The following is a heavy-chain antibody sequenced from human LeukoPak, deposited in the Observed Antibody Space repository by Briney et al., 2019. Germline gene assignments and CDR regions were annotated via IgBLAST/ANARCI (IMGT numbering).Heavy chain of an antibody. CDR3: ARGSWFDP. V-gene: IGHV4-34*01. J-gene: IGHJ5*02. CDR1: GGSFSGYY. CDR2: INHSGST. Sequence: PSETLSLTCAVYGGSFSGYYWSWIRQPPGKGLEWIGEINHSGSTNYNPSLKSRVTISVDTSKNQFSLKLSSVTAADTAVYYCARGSWFDPWGEGTLVTASS.